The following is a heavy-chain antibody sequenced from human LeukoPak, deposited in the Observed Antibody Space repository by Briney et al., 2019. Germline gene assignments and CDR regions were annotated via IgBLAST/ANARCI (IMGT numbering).Heavy chain of an antibody. CDR1: GFTFSSYA. CDR3: AKGEGGYGDCFDY. D-gene: IGHD4-17*01. J-gene: IGHJ4*02. Sequence: GGSLRLSCAASGFTFSSYAMSWVRQAPGKGLGWVSAISGSGGSTYYADSVKGRFTISRDNSKNTLYLQMNSLRAEDTAVYYCAKGEGGYGDCFDYWGQGTLVTVSS. V-gene: IGHV3-23*01. CDR2: ISGSGGST.